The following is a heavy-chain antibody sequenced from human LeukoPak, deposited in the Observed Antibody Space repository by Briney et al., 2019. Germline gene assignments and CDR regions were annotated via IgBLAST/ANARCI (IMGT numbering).Heavy chain of an antibody. CDR2: IYHSGST. Sequence: SETLSLTCAVSGGSISSGGYSWSWIRQPPGKGLEWIWYIYHSGSTYYNSSLKSRVTISVDRSKNQFSLKLSSVTAADTAVYYCARAGYSSGWPPSYFDYWGQGTLVTVSS. CDR1: GGSISSGGYS. J-gene: IGHJ4*02. V-gene: IGHV4-30-2*01. CDR3: ARAGYSSGWPPSYFDY. D-gene: IGHD6-19*01.